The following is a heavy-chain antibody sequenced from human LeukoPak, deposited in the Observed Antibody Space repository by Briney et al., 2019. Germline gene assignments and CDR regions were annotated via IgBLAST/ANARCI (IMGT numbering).Heavy chain of an antibody. V-gene: IGHV3-53*01. CDR1: GFTVSSNY. D-gene: IGHD6-19*01. J-gene: IGHJ4*02. CDR2: IYSGGST. Sequence: GGSLRLSCAASGFTVSSNYMSWVRQAPGKGLEWVSVIYSGGSTYYADSVKGRFTISRDNSKNTLYLQMNSLRAEDTAVYYCARSEGSGWITYYFDYWGQGTLVTVSS. CDR3: ARSEGSGWITYYFDY.